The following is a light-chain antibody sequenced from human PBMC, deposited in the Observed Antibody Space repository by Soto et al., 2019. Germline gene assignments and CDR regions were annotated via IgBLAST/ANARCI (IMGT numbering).Light chain of an antibody. CDR1: PGLGVW. Sequence: DIQMTQSPSSVSASVGDRVTITCRASPGLGVWLGWYQQKPGKAPQLLIFGASGLQTGVPSRFSGSGSGTDFTLTISSLQPEDFATYYCQQAYSFPLTFGGGTKVEIK. CDR3: QQAYSFPLT. J-gene: IGKJ4*01. CDR2: GAS. V-gene: IGKV1-12*01.